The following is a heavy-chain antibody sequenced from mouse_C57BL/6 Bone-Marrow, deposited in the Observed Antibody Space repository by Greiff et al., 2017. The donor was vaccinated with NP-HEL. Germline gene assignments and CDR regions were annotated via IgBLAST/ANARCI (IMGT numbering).Heavy chain of an antibody. D-gene: IGHD1-2*01. J-gene: IGHJ1*03. CDR3: ARPPLGYFDV. CDR1: GYTFTSYG. V-gene: IGHV1-81*01. Sequence: VKLQESGAELARPGASVKLSCKASGYTFTSYGISWVKQRTGQGLEWIGEIYPRSGNTYYNEKFKGKATLTADKSSSTAYMELRSLTSEDSAVYFCARPPLGYFDVWGTGTTVTVSS. CDR2: IYPRSGNT.